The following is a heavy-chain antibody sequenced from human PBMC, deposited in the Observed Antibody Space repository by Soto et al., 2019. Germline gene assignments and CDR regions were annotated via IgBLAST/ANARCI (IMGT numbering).Heavy chain of an antibody. CDR3: ARERTYQMFGDDALDI. CDR1: GGSLNNYN. D-gene: IGHD2-2*01. V-gene: IGHV4-4*07. J-gene: IGHJ3*02. Sequence: QVQLQESGPGLVRPSETLSLTCTVSGGSLNNYNWNWIRQSAGKGLEWIGRIYSSGKTYYNPSLKSRVTLSLDTFNNQISLKLTSLTAADTAMYYCARERTYQMFGDDALDIWGLGTMVTVSS. CDR2: IYSSGKT.